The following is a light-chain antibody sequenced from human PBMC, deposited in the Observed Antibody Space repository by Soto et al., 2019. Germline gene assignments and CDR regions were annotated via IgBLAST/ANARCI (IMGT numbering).Light chain of an antibody. Sequence: EIVVTQGAGSVSLSTGERATRSCRASQSVSSSYLAWYQQKPGQAPRLLIYGASSRATGIPDRFSGSGSGTDFTLPISRLEPEDFAVYYCQQYCSSGTFGQGTKVDIK. J-gene: IGKJ1*01. CDR2: GAS. V-gene: IGKV3-20*01. CDR1: QSVSSSY. CDR3: QQYCSSGT.